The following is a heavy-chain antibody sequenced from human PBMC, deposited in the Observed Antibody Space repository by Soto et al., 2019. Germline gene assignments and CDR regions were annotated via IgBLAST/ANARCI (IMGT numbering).Heavy chain of an antibody. CDR2: ISAYNGNT. Sequence: QVQLVQSGAEVKKPGASVKVSCKASGYTFTSYGISWVRQAPGQGLEWMGWISAYNGNTNYAQKLQCRVTMTTDTSTSTAYMELRSLRSDDTAVYYCARDRHHYDFWSGYSAADAFDIWGQGTMVTVSS. J-gene: IGHJ3*02. V-gene: IGHV1-18*01. D-gene: IGHD3-3*01. CDR3: ARDRHHYDFWSGYSAADAFDI. CDR1: GYTFTSYG.